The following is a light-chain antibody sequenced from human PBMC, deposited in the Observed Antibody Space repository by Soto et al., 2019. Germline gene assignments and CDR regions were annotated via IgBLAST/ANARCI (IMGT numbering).Light chain of an antibody. V-gene: IGKV1-5*01. J-gene: IGKJ1*01. Sequence: DIQMTQSPSTLSASVGDRVTITCRASQSISRWLAWYQQKPGKAPKPLIYDVSRLESGVPSRFSGSGSGSGTEITLTVSSLQPDDFATDYCQQYESYPWTFGQGTKVEIK. CDR3: QQYESYPWT. CDR1: QSISRW. CDR2: DVS.